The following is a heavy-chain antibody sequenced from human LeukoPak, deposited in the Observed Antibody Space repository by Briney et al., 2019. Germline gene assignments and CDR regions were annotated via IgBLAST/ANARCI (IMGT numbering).Heavy chain of an antibody. CDR2: ISSTSSPI. D-gene: IGHD6-6*01. J-gene: IGHJ6*03. CDR3: ARDAEYSSSPSYMDV. Sequence: GGSLRLSCAASGFTFNYYNLNWVRQAPGKGLECVSYISSTSSPIYYADSVKGRFTISRDNAKSSLYLQMNSLRAEDTAVYYCARDAEYSSSPSYMDVWGKGTTVTVSS. V-gene: IGHV3-48*01. CDR1: GFTFNYYN.